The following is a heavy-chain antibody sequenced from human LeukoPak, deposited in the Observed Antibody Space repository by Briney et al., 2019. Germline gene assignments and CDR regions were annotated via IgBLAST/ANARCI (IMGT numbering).Heavy chain of an antibody. D-gene: IGHD6-19*01. Sequence: PGGSLRLSCAASGFTFSSYAMSWVRQAPGKGLEWVSAISGSGGSTYYADSVKGRFTISRDNSKNTLYLQMSSLRAEDTAVYYCARDGGSGWSSAFFDHWGQGTLVTVSS. V-gene: IGHV3-23*01. J-gene: IGHJ4*02. CDR2: ISGSGGST. CDR1: GFTFSSYA. CDR3: ARDGGSGWSSAFFDH.